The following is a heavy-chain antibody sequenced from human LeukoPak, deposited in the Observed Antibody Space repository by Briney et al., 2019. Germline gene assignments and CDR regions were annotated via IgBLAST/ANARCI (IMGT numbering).Heavy chain of an antibody. CDR3: ARGVPATAMFFDY. V-gene: IGHV3-53*01. CDR2: IYSGGTT. Sequence: PGGSLRLSCAASGVTVSSNYMSWVRQAPGKGLEWVSVIYSGGTTYYADSVKGRFTISRDNSKNTLYLQMNSLRAEDTAVYYCARGVPATAMFFDYWGQGTLVTVSS. J-gene: IGHJ4*02. CDR1: GVTVSSNY. D-gene: IGHD2-2*01.